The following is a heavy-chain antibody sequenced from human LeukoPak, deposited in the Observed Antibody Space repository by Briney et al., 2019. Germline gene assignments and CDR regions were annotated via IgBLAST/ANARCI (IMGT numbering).Heavy chain of an antibody. CDR2: IYYSGST. CDR1: GGSISSYY. V-gene: IGHV4-59*01. CDR3: ARSGPGIYGSGSYTPPLDY. D-gene: IGHD3-10*01. Sequence: PSETLSLTCTVSGGSISSYYWSWIRQPPGKGLEWIGYIYYSGSTNYNPSLKSRVTISVDTSKNQFSLKLSSVTAADTAVYYCARSGPGIYGSGSYTPPLDYWGREPWSPSPQ. J-gene: IGHJ4*02.